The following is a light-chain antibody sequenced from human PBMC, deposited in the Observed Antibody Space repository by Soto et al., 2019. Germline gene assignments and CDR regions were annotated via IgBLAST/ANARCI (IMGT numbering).Light chain of an antibody. J-gene: IGKJ3*01. CDR2: DAS. CDR1: HDISNY. Sequence: DIQMTQSPSSLSASVGDRVTITCQASHDISNYLNWYQQKPGKAPKLLIYDASNLETGVPSRFSGGGSGTDFTLTISSLRPEDIATYYCQQYNDLPRFGPGTKVDIK. V-gene: IGKV1-33*01. CDR3: QQYNDLPR.